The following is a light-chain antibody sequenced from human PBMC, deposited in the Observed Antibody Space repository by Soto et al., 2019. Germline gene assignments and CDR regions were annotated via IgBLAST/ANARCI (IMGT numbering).Light chain of an antibody. CDR3: QSYDSSLSGYV. CDR1: SSNIGPTYD. V-gene: IGLV1-40*01. CDR2: ANT. J-gene: IGLJ1*01. Sequence: QSVLTQPPSVSGAPGQRVNISCNGSSSNIGPTYDVHWYQQLPGTAPKLLIYANTNRPSGVPDRFSGSKSGTSASLAITGLQAEDEADYFCQSYDSSLSGYVFGTGTKLTVL.